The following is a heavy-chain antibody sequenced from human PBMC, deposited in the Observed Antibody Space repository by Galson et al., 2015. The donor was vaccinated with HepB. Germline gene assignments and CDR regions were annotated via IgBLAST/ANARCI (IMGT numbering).Heavy chain of an antibody. J-gene: IGHJ2*01. CDR3: ARRGDFGDWYFDL. CDR1: GGSISPYF. D-gene: IGHD3-10*01. CDR2: VHYIDSP. V-gene: IGHV4-59*01. Sequence: SETLSLTCTVSGGSISPYFWNWIRQSPERGLEWIAYVHYIDSPNYNPSLKSRATISLDTSKNQFSLKLTSMTAADTAVYYCARRGDFGDWYFDLWGRGTLVTVSS.